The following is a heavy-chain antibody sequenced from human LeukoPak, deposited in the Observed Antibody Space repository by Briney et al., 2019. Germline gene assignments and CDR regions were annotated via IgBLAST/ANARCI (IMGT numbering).Heavy chain of an antibody. CDR1: GFTFSSYA. J-gene: IGHJ4*02. CDR3: AKQQYYYDSSGYPAFDY. V-gene: IGHV3-23*01. D-gene: IGHD3-22*01. Sequence: GGSLRLSCAASGFTFSSYAMSWVRQAPGKGLEWVSAISGSGGSTYYADSVKGRFTISRDNSKNTLHLQMNSLRAEDTAVYYCAKQQYYYDSSGYPAFDYWGQGTLVTVSS. CDR2: ISGSGGST.